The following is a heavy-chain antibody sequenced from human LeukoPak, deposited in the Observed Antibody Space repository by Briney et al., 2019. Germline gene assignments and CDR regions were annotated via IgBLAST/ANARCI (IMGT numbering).Heavy chain of an antibody. D-gene: IGHD4-23*01. V-gene: IGHV3-74*01. CDR2: IASDGSST. Sequence: PGGSRLSCAASGFTFSSHGMHWVRQAPGKGLVWVSRIASDGSSTTYADSVKGRFSISRDNAKNTLYLQMNSLRVEDTAVYYCARGRPHGNDYWGQGTLVTVSS. CDR1: GFTFSSHG. CDR3: ARGRPHGNDY. J-gene: IGHJ4*02.